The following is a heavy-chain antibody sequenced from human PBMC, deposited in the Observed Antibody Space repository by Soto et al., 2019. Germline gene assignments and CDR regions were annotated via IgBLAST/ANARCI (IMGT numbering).Heavy chain of an antibody. CDR2: TYYRSGWDH. CDR1: GDSVSSNSTA. Sequence: SQTLSLTCAISGDSVSSNSTARTWIRQSPSRGLEWLGRTYYRSGWDHDYAVSVKSRITINPDTSRNQFSLQLNSLTPEDTAVYYCARGLTGFDFWGQGTLVTVSS. D-gene: IGHD3-9*01. V-gene: IGHV6-1*01. J-gene: IGHJ4*02. CDR3: ARGLTGFDF.